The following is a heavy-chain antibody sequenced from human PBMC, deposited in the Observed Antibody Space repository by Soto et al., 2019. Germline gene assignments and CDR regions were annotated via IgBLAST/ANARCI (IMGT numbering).Heavy chain of an antibody. CDR2: IYYSGST. Sequence: PSETLSLTCTVSGGSISSYYWSWIRQPPGQGLEWIGYIYYSGSTNYNPSLKSRVTISVDTSKNQFSLKLSSVTAADTAVYYCAGTQDYYDSSGYYALFDYWGQGTLVTVSS. V-gene: IGHV4-59*01. CDR1: GGSISSYY. D-gene: IGHD3-22*01. CDR3: AGTQDYYDSSGYYALFDY. J-gene: IGHJ4*02.